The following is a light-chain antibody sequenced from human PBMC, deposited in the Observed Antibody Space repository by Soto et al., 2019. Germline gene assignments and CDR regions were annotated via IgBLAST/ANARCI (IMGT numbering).Light chain of an antibody. J-gene: IGLJ1*01. V-gene: IGLV2-14*01. Sequence: QSVLTEPGCVSGSAAQSITISCTGTSSDVGNYKYVSWYQQHPGKAPKLMIYEVSNRPSGVSNRFSGSKSGNTASLTISGLQAVDETDYYCFSYTTSGTYVFGTGTKXS. CDR3: FSYTTSGTYV. CDR1: SSDVGNYKY. CDR2: EVS.